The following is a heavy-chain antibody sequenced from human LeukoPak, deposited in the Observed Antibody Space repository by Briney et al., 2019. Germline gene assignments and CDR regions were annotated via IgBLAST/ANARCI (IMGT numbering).Heavy chain of an antibody. Sequence: GGSLRLSCAASGFTFTTYAMTWVRQAPGKGLEWVSAISGTGADTYYTDSVKGRFTISRDNSKTTSYTQMNSLRAEESAVYYCAKLSGTYGTTSRVLHSWGQGNLVTVSS. CDR3: AKLSGTYGTTSRVLHS. CDR1: GFTFTTYA. CDR2: ISGTGADT. J-gene: IGHJ4*02. V-gene: IGHV3-23*01. D-gene: IGHD1-1*01.